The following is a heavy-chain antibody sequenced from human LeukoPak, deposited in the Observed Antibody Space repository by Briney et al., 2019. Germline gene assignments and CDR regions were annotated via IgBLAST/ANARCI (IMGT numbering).Heavy chain of an antibody. CDR3: VRHTHGTTLDY. D-gene: IGHD1/OR15-1a*01. CDR2: ASYSGST. V-gene: IGHV4-59*08. Sequence: PSETLSLTCTVSGGSSSSYYWSWSRQPPGKGLEWIGFASYSGSTSYNPSLKSRVIISVDTSKNQFSLRVTSVTAADTAVYYCVRHTHGTTLDYWGQGTLVTVSS. J-gene: IGHJ4*02. CDR1: GGSSSSYY.